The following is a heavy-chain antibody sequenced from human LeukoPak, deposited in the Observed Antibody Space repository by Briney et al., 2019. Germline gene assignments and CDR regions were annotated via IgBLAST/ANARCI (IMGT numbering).Heavy chain of an antibody. Sequence: SETLSLTCAVYGGSFSGYYWSWIRQPPGKGLEWIGEINHSGSTNYNPSLKSRVTISVDTSKNQFSLKLSSVTAADTAVYYCARHATLESNWYFDLWGRGTLVTVSS. V-gene: IGHV4-34*01. CDR3: ARHATLESNWYFDL. CDR1: GGSFSGYY. CDR2: INHSGST. J-gene: IGHJ2*01.